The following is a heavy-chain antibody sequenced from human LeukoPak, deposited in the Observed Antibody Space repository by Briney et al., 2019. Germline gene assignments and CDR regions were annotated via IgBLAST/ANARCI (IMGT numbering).Heavy chain of an antibody. J-gene: IGHJ5*02. CDR3: ARVEEGWFDP. CDR2: IYSGTTA. Sequence: GSLRLSCAASGFTGSSRHMGLVRQAPGKGLEWVSVIYSGTTAYYPDSVKGRFTISRDNSMNTLYLQMNSLSAEDTAVYYCARVEEGWFDPWGQGTLVTVSS. CDR1: GFTGSSRH. V-gene: IGHV3-66*01.